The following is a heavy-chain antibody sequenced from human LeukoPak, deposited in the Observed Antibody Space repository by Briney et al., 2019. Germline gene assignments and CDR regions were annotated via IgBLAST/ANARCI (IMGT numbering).Heavy chain of an antibody. Sequence: ARSLRLSCAASGFTFSSYGMHWVRQAPAKGLEREAVIWYDGSNKYYADSVKGRFTISRDNSKNTLYLQMNSLRAEDTAVYYCARDVRELAYCSGGSCQTIDYWGQGTLVTVSS. CDR1: GFTFSSYG. D-gene: IGHD2-15*01. V-gene: IGHV3-33*01. CDR3: ARDVRELAYCSGGSCQTIDY. J-gene: IGHJ4*02. CDR2: IWYDGSNK.